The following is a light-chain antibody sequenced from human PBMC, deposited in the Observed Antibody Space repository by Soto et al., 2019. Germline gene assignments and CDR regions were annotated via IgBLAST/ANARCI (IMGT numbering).Light chain of an antibody. CDR2: SNN. CDR3: AAWDDSLNGVV. V-gene: IGLV1-44*01. J-gene: IGLJ2*01. CDR1: SSNIGRNT. Sequence: QPVLTQPPSASVTPGQRVTISCSGSSSNIGRNTVNWYQQLPGTAPKLLIYSNNQRPSGVPGRFSGSKSGTSASLVISGLQSEDEADYYCAAWDDSLNGVVFGGGTKLTVL.